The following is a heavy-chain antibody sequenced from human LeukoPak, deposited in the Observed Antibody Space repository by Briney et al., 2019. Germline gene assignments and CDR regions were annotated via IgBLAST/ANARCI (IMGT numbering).Heavy chain of an antibody. CDR3: SRWDSGEWFHDAFDI. V-gene: IGHV4-38-2*01. D-gene: IGHD3-3*01. Sequence: SETLSLTCGVSGYSISSGYYWGWIRQPPGKGLEWIGSIYHSGSTYYNPSLKSRVTISVVTSKNQFSLKLRSVTAADTALYYCSRWDSGEWFHDAFDIWGQGTRVTVSS. CDR1: GYSISSGYY. CDR2: IYHSGST. J-gene: IGHJ3*02.